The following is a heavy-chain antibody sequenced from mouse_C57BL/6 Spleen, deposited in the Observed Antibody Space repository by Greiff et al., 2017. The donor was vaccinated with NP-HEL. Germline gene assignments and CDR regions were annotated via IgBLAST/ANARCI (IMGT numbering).Heavy chain of an antibody. CDR2: ISSGGSYT. J-gene: IGHJ1*03. D-gene: IGHD1-1*01. CDR3: ARPSPYYGSRYWYFDV. V-gene: IGHV5-6*01. Sequence: EVQVVESGGDLVKPGGSLKLSCAASGFTFSSYGLSWGRQTPDKRLEWVATISSGGSYTYYPDSVKGRFTISRDNAKNTLYLQMSSLKSEDTAMYYCARPSPYYGSRYWYFDVWGTGTTVTVSS. CDR1: GFTFSSYG.